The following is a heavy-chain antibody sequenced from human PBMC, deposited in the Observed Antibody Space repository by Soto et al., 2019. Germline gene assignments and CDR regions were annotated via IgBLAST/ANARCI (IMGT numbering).Heavy chain of an antibody. V-gene: IGHV3-48*03. Sequence: GSLRLSCAASGFTFSSYEMNWVRQAPGKGLEWVSYISSSGSTIYYADSVKGRFTISRDNAKNSLYLQMNSLRAEDTAVYYCARGHTVVTPDAFDIWGQGTMVTVSS. J-gene: IGHJ3*02. D-gene: IGHD2-21*02. CDR2: ISSSGSTI. CDR3: ARGHTVVTPDAFDI. CDR1: GFTFSSYE.